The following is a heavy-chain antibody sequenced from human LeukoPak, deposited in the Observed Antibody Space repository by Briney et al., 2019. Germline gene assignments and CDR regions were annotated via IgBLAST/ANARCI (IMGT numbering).Heavy chain of an antibody. CDR1: GXTFSNYG. V-gene: IGHV3-30*18. CDR3: AKEGSSGFIDS. D-gene: IGHD6-19*01. Sequence: GGSLRLSCAASGXTFSNYGMHWVRQAPGKGLEWVAVISYDGKTQYYADSVKGRFTFSRDNSRNTLYLQMNSLRAEDTAIFYCAKEGSSGFIDSWGRGTLVTVSS. CDR2: ISYDGKTQ. J-gene: IGHJ4*02.